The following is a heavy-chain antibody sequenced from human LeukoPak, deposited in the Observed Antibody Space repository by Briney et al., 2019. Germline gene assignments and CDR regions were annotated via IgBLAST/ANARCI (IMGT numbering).Heavy chain of an antibody. Sequence: GGSLRLSCAASGFIVNTNYMTWVRQAPGRGLEWVSFIYADGNTYYADSVKGRFTISRDNAKNSLYLQMNSLRAEDTAVYYCATPQWFDAFDIWGQGTMVTVSS. J-gene: IGHJ3*02. CDR2: IYADGNT. CDR3: ATPQWFDAFDI. CDR1: GFIVNTNY. V-gene: IGHV3-53*01. D-gene: IGHD3-22*01.